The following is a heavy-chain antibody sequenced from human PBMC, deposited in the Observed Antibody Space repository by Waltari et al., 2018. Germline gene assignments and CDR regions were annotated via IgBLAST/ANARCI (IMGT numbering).Heavy chain of an antibody. Sequence: QVQLVQSGAEVKKPGSSVKVSCQHSGGTFSSYAISWVRKAPGQVLEWMGWIIPIFGTANYAQKFQGRVTITADESTSTAYMELSSLRSEDTAVYYCASYRSSGWPPNFDYWGQGTLVTVSS. J-gene: IGHJ4*02. CDR1: GGTFSSYA. CDR2: IIPIFGTA. D-gene: IGHD6-19*01. CDR3: ASYRSSGWPPNFDY. V-gene: IGHV1-69*13.